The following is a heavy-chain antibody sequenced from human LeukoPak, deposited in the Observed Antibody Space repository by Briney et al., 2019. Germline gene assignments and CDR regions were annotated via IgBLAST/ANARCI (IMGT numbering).Heavy chain of an antibody. CDR3: ARAGRFTSGRSYFFDT. D-gene: IGHD3-3*01. CDR2: VSYSGNT. CDR1: GGSISGY. J-gene: IGHJ4*02. V-gene: IGHV4-59*13. Sequence: SETLSLTCSVSGGSISGYWSWIRQPPGKGLEWIAYVSYSGNTNYSPSLKNRVSISVDPSNNRFSLQLRSVTAADTAFYYCARAGRFTSGRSYFFDTWGKGTLVTVS.